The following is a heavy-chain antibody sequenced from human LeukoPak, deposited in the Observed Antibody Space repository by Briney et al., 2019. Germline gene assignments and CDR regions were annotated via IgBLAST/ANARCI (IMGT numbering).Heavy chain of an antibody. D-gene: IGHD3-3*01. V-gene: IGHV4-39*07. J-gene: IGHJ4*02. CDR1: GGSISSSSYY. CDR2: IYYSGST. Sequence: KSSETLSLTCTVSGGSISSSSYYWGWIRQPPGKGLEWIGSIYYSGSTYYNPSLKSRVTISVDTSKNQFSLKLSSVTAADTAVYYCASGNTYYDFWTWFDYWGQGTLVTVSS. CDR3: ASGNTYYDFWTWFDY.